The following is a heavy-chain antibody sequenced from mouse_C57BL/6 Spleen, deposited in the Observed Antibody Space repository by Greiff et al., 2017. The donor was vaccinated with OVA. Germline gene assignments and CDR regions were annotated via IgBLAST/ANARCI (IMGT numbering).Heavy chain of an antibody. D-gene: IGHD3-2*02. CDR2: IDLNSGGT. CDR1: GYTFTSYW. Sequence: QVQLQQSGAELVKPGASVKLSCKASGYTFTSYWMHWVKQRPGRGLEWIGRIDLNSGGTKSNEKFKSKATLTVDKPSSTAYMQLSSLTSEDSAVYYCARDSSGYEAWFADWGQGTLVTVSA. J-gene: IGHJ3*01. V-gene: IGHV1-72*01. CDR3: ARDSSGYEAWFAD.